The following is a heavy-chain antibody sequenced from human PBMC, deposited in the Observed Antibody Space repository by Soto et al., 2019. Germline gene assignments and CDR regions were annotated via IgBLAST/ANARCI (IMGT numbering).Heavy chain of an antibody. V-gene: IGHV3-7*03. CDR1: VFNFNTYW. J-gene: IGHJ6*02. CDR3: GRVPLDGNYANGVDV. Sequence: GWSLRLSCASSVFNFNTYWMYWVRQAPGKGLEWVANIDTDGSRKNYVDSVKGRFIISRDNAKNSLFLQMNSLRVDDTAVYYCGRVPLDGNYANGVDVWGQGTTVTVSS. CDR2: IDTDGSRK. D-gene: IGHD4-17*01.